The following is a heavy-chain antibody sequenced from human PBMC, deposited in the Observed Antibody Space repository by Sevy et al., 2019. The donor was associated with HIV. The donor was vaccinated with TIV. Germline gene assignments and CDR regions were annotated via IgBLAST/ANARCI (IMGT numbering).Heavy chain of an antibody. CDR1: GGTFSSYA. D-gene: IGHD6-13*01. J-gene: IGHJ4*02. Sequence: ASVKVSCKASGGTFSSYAINWVRQAPGQGLEWMGGIIPIFGTANYAQKFQGRVTITADESTSTAYMELSSLRSEDTAVYYCARDSVGSSSWHRTLDYWGQGTLVTVSS. CDR3: ARDSVGSSSWHRTLDY. CDR2: IIPIFGTA. V-gene: IGHV1-69*13.